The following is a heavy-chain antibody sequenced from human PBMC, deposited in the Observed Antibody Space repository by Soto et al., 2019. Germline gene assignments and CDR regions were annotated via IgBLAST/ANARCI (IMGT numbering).Heavy chain of an antibody. D-gene: IGHD2-15*01. CDR1: GGSISSSSYY. J-gene: IGHJ4*02. CDR3: ARGQVVAAQH. CDR2: IYYSGST. Sequence: PSETLSLTCTVSGGSISSSSYYWGWIRQPPGKGLEWIGSIYYSGSTYYNPSLKSRVTISVDRSKNQFSLKLSSVTAADTAVYYCARGQVVAAQHWGQGNLVTVSS. V-gene: IGHV4-39*07.